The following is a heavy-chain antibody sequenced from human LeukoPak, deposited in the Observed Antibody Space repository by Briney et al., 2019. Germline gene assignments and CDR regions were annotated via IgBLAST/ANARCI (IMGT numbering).Heavy chain of an antibody. CDR1: GFTFSSYA. CDR3: AKDYYYDSSGYSQAFDY. Sequence: QPGGSLGLSCAAYGFTFSSYAMSWVRQAPGKGLEWVSAISGSGGSTYYADSVKGRFTISRDNSKNTLYLQMNSLRAEDTAVYYCAKDYYYDSSGYSQAFDYWGQGTLVTVSS. J-gene: IGHJ4*02. D-gene: IGHD3-22*01. V-gene: IGHV3-23*01. CDR2: ISGSGGST.